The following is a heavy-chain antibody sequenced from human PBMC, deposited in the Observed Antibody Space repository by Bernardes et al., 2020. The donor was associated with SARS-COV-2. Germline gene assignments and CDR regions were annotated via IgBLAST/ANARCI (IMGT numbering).Heavy chain of an antibody. D-gene: IGHD1-1*01. CDR3: AREQSTMTPDDGLDI. CDR2: IRNKAKLYTT. V-gene: IGHV3-72*01. CDR1: GYTFSDHF. J-gene: IGHJ3*02. Sequence: GGSLRLSCAASGYTFSDHFIDWVRQAPGKGLEWVGRIRNKAKLYTTEYAASVKGRFTMSRDDSENSVFLQMDSLKTEDSAVYYCAREQSTMTPDDGLDIWGQGTMVTVSS.